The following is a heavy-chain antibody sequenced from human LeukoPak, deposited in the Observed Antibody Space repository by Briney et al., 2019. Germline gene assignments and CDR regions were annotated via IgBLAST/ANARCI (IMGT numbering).Heavy chain of an antibody. CDR2: IWDDGSNN. V-gene: IGHV3-33*06. J-gene: IGHJ4*02. Sequence: GRSLRLSCAASGFTFSSYGMHWVRQAPGKGVEGVALIWDDGSNNYYADSVKGRFTISRDNSKNTLYMQMNSLRAEDTAVYYCAKDHSTHYYGSGTDGPRGYSDHWGQGTLVTVSS. D-gene: IGHD3-10*01. CDR3: AKDHSTHYYGSGTDGPRGYSDH. CDR1: GFTFSSYG.